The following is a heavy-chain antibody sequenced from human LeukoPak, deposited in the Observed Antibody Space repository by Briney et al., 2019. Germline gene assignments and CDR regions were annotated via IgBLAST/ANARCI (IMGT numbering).Heavy chain of an antibody. CDR3: ARDQYDTWSRRGNFVS. J-gene: IGHJ4*02. CDR2: ISGSSRHI. CDR1: GFTFSDYT. Sequence: GGSLRLSCAASGFTFSDYTMNWVRQAPGKGLEYVSSISGSSRHIYYADSVKGRFTISRDNTKNSLYLQMNSLRVEDTAVFYCARDQYDTWSRRGNFVSWGQGTLVIVSS. D-gene: IGHD3-3*01. V-gene: IGHV3-21*04.